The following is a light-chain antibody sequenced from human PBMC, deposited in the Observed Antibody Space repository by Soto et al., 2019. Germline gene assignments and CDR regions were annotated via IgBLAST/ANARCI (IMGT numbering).Light chain of an antibody. CDR1: SSNIGRDY. Sequence: QSVLTQPPSASGTPGQRVTISCSGSSSNIGRDYVYWYQQLPGTAPRLLIYTTNQRPSGVPDRFSGSKSGTSAFLAISGLRSEDEGDYCCAAWDDSLSAWVFGGGTKVTVL. CDR3: AAWDDSLSAWV. J-gene: IGLJ3*02. V-gene: IGLV1-47*02. CDR2: TTN.